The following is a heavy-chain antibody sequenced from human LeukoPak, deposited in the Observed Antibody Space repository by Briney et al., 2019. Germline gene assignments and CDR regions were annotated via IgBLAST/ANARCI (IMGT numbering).Heavy chain of an antibody. V-gene: IGHV3-48*03. CDR3: ARTLTTTYS. D-gene: IGHD4-17*01. Sequence: GGSLRLSCAASGFTFSSHEMNWVRQAPGKGLEWLSYISNSGGDINYADSVKGRFTISRDNAKNSLYLQMNSLRVVDTAVYYCARTLTTTYSWGQGTLVTVSS. J-gene: IGHJ4*02. CDR1: GFTFSSHE. CDR2: ISNSGGDI.